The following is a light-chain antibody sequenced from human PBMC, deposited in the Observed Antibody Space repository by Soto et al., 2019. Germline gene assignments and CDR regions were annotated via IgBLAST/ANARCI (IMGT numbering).Light chain of an antibody. J-gene: IGKJ1*01. V-gene: IGKV3-20*01. CDR1: QSVSSSY. CDR2: CAS. CDR3: QQYGSSPWT. Sequence: EIVLTQSPGTLSLSPGERATLSCRASQSVSSSYLAWYQPKPGQAPRLLIYCASSRATVIPDRFSGSGSVTDFTLTISRLEPEDFAVYYCQQYGSSPWTFGQGTKVEIK.